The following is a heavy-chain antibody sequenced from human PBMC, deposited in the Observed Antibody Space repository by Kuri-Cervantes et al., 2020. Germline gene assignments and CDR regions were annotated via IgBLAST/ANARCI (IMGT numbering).Heavy chain of an antibody. D-gene: IGHD4-23*01. CDR3: VKDHTYSGNSGPID. V-gene: IGHV3-30*04. Sequence: LSLTCAASGFTFSSYAMHWVRQTPGRGLEWVAVMSYDGTKKYYADSVKGRFTISRDNSKNTLYLQMNSLRAEDTAVYHCVKDHTYSGNSGPIDWGQGTLVTVSS. CDR2: MSYDGTKK. J-gene: IGHJ4*02. CDR1: GFTFSSYA.